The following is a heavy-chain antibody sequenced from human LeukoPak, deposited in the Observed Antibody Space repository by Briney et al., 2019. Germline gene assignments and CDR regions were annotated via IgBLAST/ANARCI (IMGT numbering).Heavy chain of an antibody. CDR3: ARGRDGSQSPIDD. V-gene: IGHV3-21*01. CDR1: GFTFSSYN. Sequence: GGSLRLSCAASGFTFSSYNMNWVRQAPGKGLEWVSSISSSSSYIYYADSVRGRFTISRDNAKDSLYLQMNSLRAEDTAVYYCARGRDGSQSPIDDWGQGTLVTVSS. D-gene: IGHD5-24*01. CDR2: ISSSSSYI. J-gene: IGHJ4*02.